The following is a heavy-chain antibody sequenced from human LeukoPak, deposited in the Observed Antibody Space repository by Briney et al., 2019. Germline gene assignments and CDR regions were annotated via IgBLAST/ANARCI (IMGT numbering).Heavy chain of an antibody. Sequence: SETLSLTCTVSGGSISTNYWSWIRQPPGKGLEWIGNIFYSGRNNYNPSLKSRVTVSVDTSKNQFSLKLSSVTAADTAVYYCARGAGNYYFYGMDVWGQGTTVTVSS. CDR3: ARGAGNYYFYGMDV. V-gene: IGHV4-59*01. CDR1: GGSISTNY. J-gene: IGHJ6*02. CDR2: IFYSGRN.